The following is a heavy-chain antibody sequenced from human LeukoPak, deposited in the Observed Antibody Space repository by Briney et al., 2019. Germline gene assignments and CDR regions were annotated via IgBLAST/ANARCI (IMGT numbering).Heavy chain of an antibody. V-gene: IGHV3-33*01. CDR1: GFTFSSYG. J-gene: IGHJ4*02. CDR2: IWYDGSNK. CDR3: ARGLGIAAAGVGY. Sequence: GRSLRLSCAASGFTFSSYGMHWVRQAPGKGLEWVAVIWYDGSNKYYADSVKGRFTISRDNSKNTPYLQMNSLRAEDTAVYYCARGLGIAAAGVGYWGQGTLVTVSS. D-gene: IGHD6-13*01.